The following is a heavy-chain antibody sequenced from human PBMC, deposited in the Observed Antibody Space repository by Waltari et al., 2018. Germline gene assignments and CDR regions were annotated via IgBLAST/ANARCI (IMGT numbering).Heavy chain of an antibody. V-gene: IGHV3-33*01. CDR2: LWYEGRNE. CDR1: GFTFSYHG. Sequence: QVQLVESGGGVVQPGGSLRLSCAASGFTFSYHGMHWVRQAPGKGLEWVAFLWYEGRNEYYGDSVKGQFTISRENSKNTLYLQMNRLGAEDTAVYYCAGDIGSGSPSEGMDVWGQGTTVTVSS. D-gene: IGHD3-10*01. J-gene: IGHJ6*02. CDR3: AGDIGSGSPSEGMDV.